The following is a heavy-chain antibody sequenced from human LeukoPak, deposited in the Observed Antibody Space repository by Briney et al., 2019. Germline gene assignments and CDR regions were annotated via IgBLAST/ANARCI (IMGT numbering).Heavy chain of an antibody. D-gene: IGHD6-13*01. J-gene: IGHJ5*02. CDR2: IIPIFGTA. CDR3: ARGAEQQLLAYWFDP. V-gene: IGHV1-69*13. Sequence: ASVTVSCTASGGTFSIYAISWVRQAPGQGLEWMGGIIPIFGTANYAQKFQGRVTITADESTSTAYMELSSLRSEDTAVYYCARGAEQQLLAYWFDPWGQGTLVTVSS. CDR1: GGTFSIYA.